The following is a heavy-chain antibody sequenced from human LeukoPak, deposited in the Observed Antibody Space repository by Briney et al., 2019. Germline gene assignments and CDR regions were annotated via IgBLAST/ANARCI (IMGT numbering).Heavy chain of an antibody. J-gene: IGHJ3*02. D-gene: IGHD5-18*01. Sequence: SVKVSCKASGGTFSSYAISWVRQAPGQGLEGMGGISPIFGTANYAQKFQGRVTITADESTSTAYMEMSSLRSEDTAVYYCARRGYSYGWDAFDIWGQGTMVTVSS. V-gene: IGHV1-69*13. CDR1: GGTFSSYA. CDR2: ISPIFGTA. CDR3: ARRGYSYGWDAFDI.